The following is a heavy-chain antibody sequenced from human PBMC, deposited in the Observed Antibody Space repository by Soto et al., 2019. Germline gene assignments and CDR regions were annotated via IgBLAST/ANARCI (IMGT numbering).Heavy chain of an antibody. CDR3: ARRITMVGWPYYSYAMDV. V-gene: IGHV3-48*02. CDR1: GFTFSSHT. CDR2: ITSTSSTK. J-gene: IGHJ6*01. Sequence: GESLKISFAASGFTFSSHTMDWVRQARVKGLAWISYITSTSSTKNYADSVKGRFTISRDNANNSLYLQMNSLRDEDTAVYYCARRITMVGWPYYSYAMDVCGQWNTITVCS. D-gene: IGHD3-10*01.